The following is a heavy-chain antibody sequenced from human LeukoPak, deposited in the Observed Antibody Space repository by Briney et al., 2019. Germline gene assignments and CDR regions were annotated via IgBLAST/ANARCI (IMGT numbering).Heavy chain of an antibody. J-gene: IGHJ4*02. V-gene: IGHV3-23*01. CDR3: VRALYSGGWYGGDY. Sequence: GGSLRLSCAASGFTFSSYAMSWVRQAPGKGLEWVSAISGSGGSTYYADSVKGRFTISRDNSKNTLYLQMNSLRAEDTAVYYCVRALYSGGWYGGDYWGQGTLVTVSS. CDR2: ISGSGGST. CDR1: GFTFSSYA. D-gene: IGHD6-19*01.